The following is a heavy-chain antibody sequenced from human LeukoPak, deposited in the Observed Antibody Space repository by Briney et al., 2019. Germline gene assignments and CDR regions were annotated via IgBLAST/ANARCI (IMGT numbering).Heavy chain of an antibody. CDR3: AKDRRHTVSGGYFDL. CDR1: GFTFSIYS. D-gene: IGHD3-10*01. CDR2: IGGSADSA. J-gene: IGHJ2*01. Sequence: GGSLRLSCAASGFTFSIYSMNWVRQAPGKGLEWVSVIGGSADSADYADSVKGRFTISRDNAQNSLYLQMNSLRAGDTALYYCAKDRRHTVSGGYFDLWGRGTLVIVSS. V-gene: IGHV3-23*01.